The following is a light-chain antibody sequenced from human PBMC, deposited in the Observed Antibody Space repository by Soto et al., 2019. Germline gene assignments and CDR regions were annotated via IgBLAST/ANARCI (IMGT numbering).Light chain of an antibody. CDR1: SSDISAYNY. CDR2: EVS. CDR3: SSYTNRNTWV. Sequence: QSALTQPASVSGSPGQSITISCTGTSSDISAYNYVSWYQQHPGKAPKLMIYEVSNRPSGVSNRFSGSKSGNTASLTISGLQAEDEADYYCSSYTNRNTWVFGGGTKLTVL. J-gene: IGLJ3*02. V-gene: IGLV2-14*01.